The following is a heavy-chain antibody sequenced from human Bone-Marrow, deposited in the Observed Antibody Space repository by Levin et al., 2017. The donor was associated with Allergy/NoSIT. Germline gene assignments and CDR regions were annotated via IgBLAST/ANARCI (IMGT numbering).Heavy chain of an antibody. J-gene: IGHJ4*02. D-gene: IGHD6-25*01. V-gene: IGHV3-23*01. CDR1: GFALRGSP. Sequence: LSLTCAASGFALRGSPMSWVRQAPGRGLEWVSSISANGDRRYHADSVEGRLTVSRDNSKNTLYLQMKSLRAEDTAMYFCAKLTPAASAADYWGQGTLVTVSS. CDR3: AKLTPAASAADY. CDR2: ISANGDRR.